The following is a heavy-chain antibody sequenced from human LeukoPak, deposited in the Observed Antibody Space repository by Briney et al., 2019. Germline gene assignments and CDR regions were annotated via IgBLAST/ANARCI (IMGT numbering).Heavy chain of an antibody. V-gene: IGHV3-30*01. CDR2: ISYDGSNK. CDR3: AKAGPHEQNWIDP. Sequence: GGSLRLSCAASGFTFSSYAMHWVRQAPGKGLEWVAVISYDGSNKYYADSVKGRFTISRDNSKNTLYLQMNSLRAEDTAVYYCAKAGPHEQNWIDPWGQGTLVTVSS. CDR1: GFTFSSYA. J-gene: IGHJ5*02.